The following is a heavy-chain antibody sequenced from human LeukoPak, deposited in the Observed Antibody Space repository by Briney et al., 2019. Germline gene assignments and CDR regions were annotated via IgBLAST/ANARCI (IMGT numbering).Heavy chain of an antibody. CDR2: MFHSGNT. J-gene: IGHJ4*02. CDR1: GGSINSYY. D-gene: IGHD6-6*01. CDR3: ARIYGSSSGFDY. Sequence: SETLSLTCTVSGGSINSYYWSWIRQPPGKGLEWIGSMFHSGNTYHNPSLKSRVTLSVDTSKNQFSLNLSSVAATDTAVYYCARIYGSSSGFDYWGQGTLVTVSS. V-gene: IGHV4-59*08.